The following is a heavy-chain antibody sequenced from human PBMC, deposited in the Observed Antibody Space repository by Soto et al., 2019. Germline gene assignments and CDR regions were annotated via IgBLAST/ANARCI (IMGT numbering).Heavy chain of an antibody. CDR1: GFTFSNAW. V-gene: IGHV3-15*01. CDR2: IKSKSDGGTP. CDR3: TTDGRPGRGQFEF. J-gene: IGHJ4*02. Sequence: GGSLRLSCAASGFTFSNAWMIWVRQAPGKGLEYIGRIKSKSDGGTPDYAAPVKGRFTISRTDSENTLYLQMISLRTEDTAVYYCTTDGRPGRGQFEFWGQGTLVTVSS. D-gene: IGHD2-15*01.